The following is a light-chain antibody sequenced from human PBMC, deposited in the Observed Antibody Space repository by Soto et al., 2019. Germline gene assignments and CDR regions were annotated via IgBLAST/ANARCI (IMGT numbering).Light chain of an antibody. Sequence: EIVLTQSPATLSLSPGERATLSCRASQSVSSYLAWYQQTPGQAPRLLIYDASNRATGIPARFSGGGSGTEFTLTILRPQSEDFAVYYCQRYNRWPLSFGGGTKVDIK. CDR2: DAS. J-gene: IGKJ4*01. CDR1: QSVSSY. CDR3: QRYNRWPLS. V-gene: IGKV3-11*01.